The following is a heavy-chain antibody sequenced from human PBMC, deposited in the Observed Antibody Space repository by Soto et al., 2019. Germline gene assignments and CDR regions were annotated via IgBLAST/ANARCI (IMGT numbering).Heavy chain of an antibody. V-gene: IGHV4-39*01. D-gene: IGHD2-21*02. CDR1: GASVTRSSYY. CDR3: ARPGDAYGLDV. J-gene: IGHJ6*02. CDR2: IHSHSGST. Sequence: SETLSLTSYVSGASVTRSSYYWAWIRQPPGKGLEWIASIHSHSGSTYYDPSLRGRVLISVDSSKNHFSLNLSSVTAADTAVYYCARPGDAYGLDVWGQGTTVTVSS.